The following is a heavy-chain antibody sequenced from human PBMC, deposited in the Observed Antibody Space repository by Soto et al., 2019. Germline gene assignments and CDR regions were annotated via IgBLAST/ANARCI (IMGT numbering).Heavy chain of an antibody. Sequence: SETLSLTCTFSGCSISSYYWSWIRQPPGKGLEWIGYIYYSGSTNYNPSLKSRVTISVDTSKNQFSLKLSSVTAADTAVYYCARGLSTRSYKWFDPWGQGTLVTVS. V-gene: IGHV4-59*01. CDR2: IYYSGST. J-gene: IGHJ5*02. D-gene: IGHD2-2*01. CDR1: GCSISSYY. CDR3: ARGLSTRSYKWFDP.